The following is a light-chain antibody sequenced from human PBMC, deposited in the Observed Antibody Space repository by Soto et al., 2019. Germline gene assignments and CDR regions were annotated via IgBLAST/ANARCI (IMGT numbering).Light chain of an antibody. V-gene: IGKV1-39*01. CDR3: QQSYSTPIT. CDR2: AAS. Sequence: DIQMTQSPSSLSASVGDRVTITCRASQSISRVLSWYQQKPGKAPNLLIFAASSLQSGVPSRFSGSGSGTDFTLTVSSLQPEDFATYYCQQSYSTPITFGQGTRLEIK. CDR1: QSISRV. J-gene: IGKJ5*01.